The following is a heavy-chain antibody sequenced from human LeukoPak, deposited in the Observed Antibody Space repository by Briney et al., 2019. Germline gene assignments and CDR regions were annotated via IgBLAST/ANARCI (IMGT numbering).Heavy chain of an antibody. V-gene: IGHV3-33*06. D-gene: IGHD3-10*01. CDR1: GFTFSSYG. Sequence: GGSLRLSCAASGFTFSSYGMHWVRQAPGKGLEWVAVIWYDGSNKYYADSVKGRFTISRDNSKNTLYLQMNSLRAEDTALYHCAKDPSSGRTFDYWGQGTLVTVSS. CDR3: AKDPSSGRTFDY. J-gene: IGHJ4*02. CDR2: IWYDGSNK.